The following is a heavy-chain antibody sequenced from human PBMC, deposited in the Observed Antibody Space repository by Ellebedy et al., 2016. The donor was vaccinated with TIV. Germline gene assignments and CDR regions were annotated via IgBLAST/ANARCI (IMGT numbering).Heavy chain of an antibody. J-gene: IGHJ4*02. D-gene: IGHD3-22*01. CDR3: ARKYYYDSSAFYY. Sequence: MPGGSLRLSCAVYGGSFSDYYWTWIRQPPGKGLEWIGDINHSGSNNYNPSFKSRVSISVDTSKNQFSLKRSSVTAADTAVYYCARKYYYDSSAFYYWGQGTLVTVSS. CDR2: INHSGSN. CDR1: GGSFSDYY. V-gene: IGHV4-34*01.